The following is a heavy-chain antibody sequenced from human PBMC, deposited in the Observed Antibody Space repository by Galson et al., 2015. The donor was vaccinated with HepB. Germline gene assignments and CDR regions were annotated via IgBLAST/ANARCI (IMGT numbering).Heavy chain of an antibody. Sequence: SVKVSCKASGGTFSSYTISWVRQAPGQGLEWMGRIIPILGLANHAQKFQGRVTITADKSTRTAYMELSSLRSEDTAVYYCARGKYYYDSSGRPDYYSYGMTSGAKGPRSPSP. J-gene: IGHJ6*02. V-gene: IGHV1-69*02. D-gene: IGHD3-22*01. CDR3: ARGKYYYDSSGRPDYYSYGMTS. CDR1: GGTFSSYT. CDR2: IIPILGLA.